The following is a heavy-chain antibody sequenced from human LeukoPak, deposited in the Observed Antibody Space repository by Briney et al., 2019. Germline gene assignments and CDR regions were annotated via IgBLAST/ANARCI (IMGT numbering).Heavy chain of an antibody. Sequence: SVKVSCKTSGGTFSNYAISWVRQAPGQGLEWVGGIVPILGTSNSAEKFQGRLTVTTDEFTGTAYMELSTLRSEDTAVYYCATDLADATYGFDIWGQGTMVTVSS. CDR2: IVPILGTS. D-gene: IGHD6-13*01. J-gene: IGHJ3*02. CDR3: ATDLADATYGFDI. CDR1: GGTFSNYA. V-gene: IGHV1-69*05.